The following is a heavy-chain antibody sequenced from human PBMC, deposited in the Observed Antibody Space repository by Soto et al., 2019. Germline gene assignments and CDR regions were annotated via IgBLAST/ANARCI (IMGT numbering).Heavy chain of an antibody. CDR3: ARDPLYPDY. V-gene: IGHV4-34*01. D-gene: IGHD2-2*02. J-gene: IGHJ4*02. CDR2: INHSGST. Sequence: ETLSLTCAVYGGSFSGYYWTWIRQPPGTGLEWIGEINHSGSTNYNPSLKSRVTISVDTSKNQFSLKLTSVTAADTAVYYCARDPLYPDYWGQGTLVTVSS. CDR1: GGSFSGYY.